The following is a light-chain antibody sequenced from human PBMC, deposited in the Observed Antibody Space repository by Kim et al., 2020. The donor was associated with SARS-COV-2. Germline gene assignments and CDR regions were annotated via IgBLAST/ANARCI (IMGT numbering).Light chain of an antibody. J-gene: IGLJ2*01. V-gene: IGLV3-1*01. Sequence: SGSPGQTASITCSGDKLGDKYSSWYQQKPGQSPVMLIYQDTKRPSGIPERFSGSNSGNTATLTISGTQAMDEAEYFCQTWDTSSAVFGGGTQLTVL. CDR1: KLGDKY. CDR3: QTWDTSSAV. CDR2: QDT.